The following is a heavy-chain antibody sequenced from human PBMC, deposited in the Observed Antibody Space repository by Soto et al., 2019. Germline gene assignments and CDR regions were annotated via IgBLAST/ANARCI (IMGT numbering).Heavy chain of an antibody. J-gene: IGHJ3*02. D-gene: IGHD3-22*01. V-gene: IGHV1-69*13. CDR2: IIPIFGTA. Sequence: ASVKVSCKASGGTFSSYAISWVRQAPGQGLEWMGGIIPIFGTANYAQKFQGRVTITADESTSTAYMELSSLRSEDTAVYYCARDGTYYYDSSHKAHDAFDIWGQGTMVTVSS. CDR3: ARDGTYYYDSSHKAHDAFDI. CDR1: GGTFSSYA.